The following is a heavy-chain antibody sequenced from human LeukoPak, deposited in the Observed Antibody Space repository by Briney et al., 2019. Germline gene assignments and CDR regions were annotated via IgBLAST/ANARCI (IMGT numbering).Heavy chain of an antibody. Sequence: SGGSLRLSCAASGFTFSSYAMSWVRQAPGKGLEWASAISGSGGSTYYADSVKGRFTISRDNSKNTLYLQMNSLRAEDTAVYYCAKDLYSSGWFGDYYYYGMDVWGQGTTVTVSS. J-gene: IGHJ6*02. CDR3: AKDLYSSGWFGDYYYYGMDV. CDR1: GFTFSSYA. V-gene: IGHV3-23*01. D-gene: IGHD6-19*01. CDR2: ISGSGGST.